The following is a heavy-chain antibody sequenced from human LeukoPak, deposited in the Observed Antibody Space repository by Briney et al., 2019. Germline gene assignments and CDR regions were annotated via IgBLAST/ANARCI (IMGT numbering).Heavy chain of an antibody. CDR3: ARKAPESIFGVAFDI. J-gene: IGHJ3*02. CDR2: INNTGST. CDR1: GGSFRGYY. D-gene: IGHD2-8*01. V-gene: IGHV4-34*01. Sequence: SETLCLTCAVYGGSFRGYYWSSSRQTPGEGLEWIGEINNTGSTNYNPSLKSRVTISVDTSKNQFSLKLSSVTAADTAVYYCARKAPESIFGVAFDIWGQGTMVTVSS.